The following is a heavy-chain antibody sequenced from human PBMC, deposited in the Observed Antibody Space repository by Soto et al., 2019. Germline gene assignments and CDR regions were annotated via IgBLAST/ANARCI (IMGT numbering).Heavy chain of an antibody. D-gene: IGHD2-8*01. CDR2: INPNSGGT. J-gene: IGHJ4*02. CDR1: GYTFTGYY. Sequence: ASVKVSCKASGYTFTGYYMHWVRQAPGQGLEWMGWINPNSGGTNYAQKFQGWVTMTRDTSISTAYMELSRLRSDDTAVYYCARDSGLTGTLGYCTNGVCEPPYYFDYWGQGTLVTVSS. CDR3: ARDSGLTGTLGYCTNGVCEPPYYFDY. V-gene: IGHV1-2*04.